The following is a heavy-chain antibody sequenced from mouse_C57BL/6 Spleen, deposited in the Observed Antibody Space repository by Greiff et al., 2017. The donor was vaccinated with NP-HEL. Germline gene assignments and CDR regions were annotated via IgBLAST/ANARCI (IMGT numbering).Heavy chain of an antibody. CDR3: AREMGLRYFDY. CDR2: IYPGSGNT. V-gene: IGHV1-76*01. CDR1: GYTFTDYY. D-gene: IGHD2-4*01. J-gene: IGHJ2*01. Sequence: QVQLQQSGAELVRPGASVKLSCKASGYTFTDYYINWVKQRPGQGLEWIARIYPGSGNTYYNEKFKGKATLTAEKSSSTAYMQLSSLTSEDSAVYFCAREMGLRYFDYWGQGTTLTVSS.